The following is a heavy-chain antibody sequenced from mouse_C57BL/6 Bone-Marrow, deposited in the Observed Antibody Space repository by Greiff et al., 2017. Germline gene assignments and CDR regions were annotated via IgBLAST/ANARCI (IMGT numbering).Heavy chain of an antibody. Sequence: QVHVKQSGTELVKPGASVKLSCKASGYTFTSYWMHWVKQRPGQGLEWIGNINPSNGGTKSNEKFKSKATLAVDKPTSAAYMQLSSLTSEDSAVYYCARRYYGSSYEDWYFDVWGTGTTVTVSS. CDR2: INPSNGGT. CDR1: GYTFTSYW. CDR3: ARRYYGSSYEDWYFDV. V-gene: IGHV1-53*01. D-gene: IGHD1-1*01. J-gene: IGHJ1*03.